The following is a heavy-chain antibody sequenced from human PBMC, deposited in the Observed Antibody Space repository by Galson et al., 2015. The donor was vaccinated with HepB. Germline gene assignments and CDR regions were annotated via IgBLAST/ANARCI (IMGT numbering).Heavy chain of an antibody. D-gene: IGHD2-21*02. J-gene: IGHJ3*02. Sequence: SVKVSCKASGGTFSSYAISWVRQAPGQGLEWMGGIIPIFGTANYAQKFQGRVTITADESTSTAYMELSSLRSEDTAVYYCARATVAYCGGDCYSGDAFDIWGQGTMVTVSS. CDR1: GGTFSSYA. CDR2: IIPIFGTA. V-gene: IGHV1-69*13. CDR3: ARATVAYCGGDCYSGDAFDI.